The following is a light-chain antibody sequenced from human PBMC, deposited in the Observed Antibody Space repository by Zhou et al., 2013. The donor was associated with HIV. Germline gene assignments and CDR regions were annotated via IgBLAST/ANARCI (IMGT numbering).Light chain of an antibody. CDR3: QQYVTSPLT. J-gene: IGKJ4*01. Sequence: EIVLTQSPGTLSLSPGERATLSCRASQSIDGNYLAWYQQTPGQAPRLLIYGASSRATGIPDRFSGSGSETDFTLTISRLEPEDFAVYFCQQYVTSPLTFGGGTKVEIK. CDR1: QSIDGNY. V-gene: IGKV3-20*01. CDR2: GAS.